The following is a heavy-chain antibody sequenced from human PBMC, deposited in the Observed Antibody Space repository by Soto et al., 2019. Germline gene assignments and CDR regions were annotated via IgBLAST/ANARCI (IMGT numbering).Heavy chain of an antibody. CDR1: GFTLTTYS. CDR2: INKNGFTI. V-gene: IGHV3-48*02. D-gene: IGHD6-19*01. J-gene: IGHJ4*02. CDR3: ARGAVTGTSVFDY. Sequence: HPGGSLRLSCAVSGFTLTTYSMNWVRQAPGKGLEWISFINKNGFTIYYADSVKDRFTISRDYAKNSLYLQMDSLRHEDTAVYYCARGAVTGTSVFDYWGLGTLVTVSS.